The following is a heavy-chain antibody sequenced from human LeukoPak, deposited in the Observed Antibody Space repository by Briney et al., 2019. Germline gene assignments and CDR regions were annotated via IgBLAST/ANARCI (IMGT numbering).Heavy chain of an antibody. V-gene: IGHV3-33*06. D-gene: IGHD1-26*01. Sequence: QPGRSLRLSCAASGFTFSRFGMHWVRQAPGKGLEWVAFIWYDGSNKYYADSVKGRFTISRDNSKNTLYLQMNSLRAEDTAIYYCAEEVGNTYPTFDYWGQGTLVTVSS. CDR2: IWYDGSNK. CDR1: GFTFSRFG. J-gene: IGHJ4*02. CDR3: AEEVGNTYPTFDY.